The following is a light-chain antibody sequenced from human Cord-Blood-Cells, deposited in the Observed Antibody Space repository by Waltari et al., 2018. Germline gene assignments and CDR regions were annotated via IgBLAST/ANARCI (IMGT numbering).Light chain of an antibody. Sequence: DIQMTQSTSTLSASVGDRVTITCRSSKSISSWLAWYHQKPGKAPKPLIYEASSLEIGVPSMFSGSGSGTEFTLTISSLQPDDFATYYCQQYNSYSLTFGGGTKVEIK. J-gene: IGKJ4*01. CDR2: EAS. CDR3: QQYNSYSLT. CDR1: KSISSW. V-gene: IGKV1-5*03.